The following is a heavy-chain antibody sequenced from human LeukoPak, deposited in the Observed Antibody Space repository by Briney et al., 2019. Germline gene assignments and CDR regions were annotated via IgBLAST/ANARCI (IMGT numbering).Heavy chain of an antibody. CDR1: GGTFSSYA. CDR2: IIPILGIA. CDR3: ATGAVGFTYYYYYGMDV. D-gene: IGHD1-14*01. J-gene: IGHJ6*02. Sequence: SVKVSCKASGGTFSSYAISWVRQAPGQGLEWMGRIIPILGIANYAQKFQGRVTITADRSTSTAYMELSSLRSEDTAVYYCATGAVGFTYYYYYGMDVWGQGTTVTVSS. V-gene: IGHV1-69*04.